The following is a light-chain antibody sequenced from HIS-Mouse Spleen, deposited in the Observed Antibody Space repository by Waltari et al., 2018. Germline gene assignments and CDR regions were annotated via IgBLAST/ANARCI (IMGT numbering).Light chain of an antibody. V-gene: IGLV1-44*01. CDR1: SSNIGSTT. J-gene: IGLJ3*02. CDR2: RKN. CDR3: AAWDDSLNGPV. Sequence: QSVLTQPPSASGTPGQRVTISCSGSSSNIGSTTVNWYQQLPGTAPKLLSYRKNQRPPGVPDRFSGSKSGTSASLAISGRQSEDEADYYFAAWDDSLNGPVFGGGTKLTVL.